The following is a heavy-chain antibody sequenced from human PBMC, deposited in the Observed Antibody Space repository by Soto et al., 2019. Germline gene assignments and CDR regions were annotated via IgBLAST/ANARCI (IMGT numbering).Heavy chain of an antibody. V-gene: IGHV4-59*01. CDR3: ATSRNGFYFDY. Sequence: SETLSLTCIVSGGSISSYCWSWIRQPPGKGLEWIGYIYYSGGTDYNPSLKSRVTMSVDTSKNQFSLKLSSVTAADTAVYYCATSRNGFYFDYWGQGTLVTVSS. J-gene: IGHJ4*02. CDR2: IYYSGGT. D-gene: IGHD2-2*01. CDR1: GGSISSYC.